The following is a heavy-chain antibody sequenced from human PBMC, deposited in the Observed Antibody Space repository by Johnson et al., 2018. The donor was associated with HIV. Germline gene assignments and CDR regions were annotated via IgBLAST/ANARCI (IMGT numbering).Heavy chain of an antibody. Sequence: VQLVESGGGVVQPGRSLRLSCAASGFTFSSYWMSWVRQAPGKGLEWVANIKQDGSEKYYVDSVKGRFTISRDNAKNSLYLQMNSLRAEDTAVYYCARVYLSSNWYSYDAFDIWGQGTMVTVSS. CDR3: ARVYLSSNWYSYDAFDI. V-gene: IGHV3-7*02. CDR1: GFTFSSYW. J-gene: IGHJ3*02. D-gene: IGHD6-13*01. CDR2: IKQDGSEK.